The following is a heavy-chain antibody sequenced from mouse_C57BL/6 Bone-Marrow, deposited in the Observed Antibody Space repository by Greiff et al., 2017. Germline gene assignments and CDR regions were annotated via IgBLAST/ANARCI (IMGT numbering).Heavy chain of an antibody. Sequence: VQLQPSGAELVRPGASVKLSCKASGYTFTDYYINWVKQRPGQGLEWIARIYPGSGNTYYNEKFKGKATLTAEKSSSTAYMQLSSLTSEDSAVYFCARRYYDYDDAMDYWGQGTSVTVSS. CDR1: GYTFTDYY. D-gene: IGHD2-4*01. CDR3: ARRYYDYDDAMDY. J-gene: IGHJ4*01. CDR2: IYPGSGNT. V-gene: IGHV1-76*01.